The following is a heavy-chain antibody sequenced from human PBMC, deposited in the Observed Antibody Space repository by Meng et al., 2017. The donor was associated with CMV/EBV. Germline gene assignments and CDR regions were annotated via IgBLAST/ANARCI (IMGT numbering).Heavy chain of an antibody. CDR1: GFTFSSNA. CDR2: ISGSGGST. Sequence: GESLKISCAASGFTFSSNAMSWVRQAPGKGLEWVSAISGSGGSTYYADSVKGRFTISIDNSKNTLYLQMNSLRVEDTAVYDCAKAIVLMRYAIGLDYWGQGTLVTVSS. D-gene: IGHD2-8*01. CDR3: AKAIVLMRYAIGLDY. J-gene: IGHJ4*02. V-gene: IGHV3-23*01.